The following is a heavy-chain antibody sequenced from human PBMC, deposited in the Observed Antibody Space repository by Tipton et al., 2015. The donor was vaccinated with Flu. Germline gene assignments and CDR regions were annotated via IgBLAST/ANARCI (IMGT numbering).Heavy chain of an antibody. J-gene: IGHJ5*02. CDR2: INGDGSTQ. CDR3: ARAWAAAGSA. CDR1: GFMFSDFW. Sequence: SLRLSCAASGFMFSDFWMHWVRQAPGKGLEWVANINGDGSTQYYVDSVKGRFIISRDNAKNSLYLQMNSLRSEDTAVYYCARAWAAAGSAWGQGTLVTVSS. V-gene: IGHV3-7*01. D-gene: IGHD6-13*01.